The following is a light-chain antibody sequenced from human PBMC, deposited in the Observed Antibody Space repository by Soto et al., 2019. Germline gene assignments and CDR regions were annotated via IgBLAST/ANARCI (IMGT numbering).Light chain of an antibody. V-gene: IGKV3-20*01. CDR1: QSVNSNY. J-gene: IGKJ5*01. Sequence: IVLTQSTGTLSLSPGERATRSCRASQSVNSNYLAWYQQRTGQAPRLLIYVASSRATGIPDRFSGGGAETECTLTSSSLEPADFAVYSCKHSGSSPPLITFGQGTLLALK. CDR3: KHSGSSPPLIT. CDR2: VAS.